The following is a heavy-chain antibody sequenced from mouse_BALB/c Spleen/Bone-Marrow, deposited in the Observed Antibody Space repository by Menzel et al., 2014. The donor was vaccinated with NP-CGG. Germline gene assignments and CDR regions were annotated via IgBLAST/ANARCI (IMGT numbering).Heavy chain of an antibody. V-gene: IGHV14-3*02. CDR1: GFNIKDTY. J-gene: IGHJ3*01. D-gene: IGHD1-1*01. CDR2: IDPANGNT. Sequence: VQLQQSGAELVKPGASVKLSCTASGFNIKDTYMHWVKQRPEQGLEWIGRIDPANGNTKYDPKFQGKATITADTSSNTAYLQLSSLTSEDTAVYYCASYYYGSAWSAYWGQGTLVTVSA. CDR3: ASYYYGSAWSAY.